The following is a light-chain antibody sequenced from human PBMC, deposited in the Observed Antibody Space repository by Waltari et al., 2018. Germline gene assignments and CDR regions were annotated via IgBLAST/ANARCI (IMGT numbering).Light chain of an antibody. CDR1: TSDVRSYDL. V-gene: IGLV2-23*02. Sequence: QSALTQPASVSGTPGQSITISCSGTTSDVRSYDLVSWYQQHPGEAPKLLICEVFKRPPDTSSRFSGAKSGSTASLTISGLQPEDEADYYCCSYAGRGTYVFGSGTKVTVL. CDR2: EVF. CDR3: CSYAGRGTYV. J-gene: IGLJ1*01.